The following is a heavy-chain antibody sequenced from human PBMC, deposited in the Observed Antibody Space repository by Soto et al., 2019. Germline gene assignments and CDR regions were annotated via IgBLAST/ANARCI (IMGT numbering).Heavy chain of an antibody. V-gene: IGHV3-9*01. CDR2: ISWNSGSI. D-gene: IGHD6-13*01. Sequence: GGSLRLSCAASGFTFDDYAMHWVRQAPGKGLEWVSGISWNSGSIGYADSVKGRFTISRDNAKNSLYLQMNSLRAEDTALYYCAKEHFNKDAGYSSSWYEFGDYWGQGTLVTVSS. CDR3: AKEHFNKDAGYSSSWYEFGDY. CDR1: GFTFDDYA. J-gene: IGHJ4*02.